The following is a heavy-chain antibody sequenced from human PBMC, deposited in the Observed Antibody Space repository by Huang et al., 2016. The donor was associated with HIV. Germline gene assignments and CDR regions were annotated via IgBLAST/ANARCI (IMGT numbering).Heavy chain of an antibody. J-gene: IGHJ4*02. D-gene: IGHD2-21*01. Sequence: QVQLVQSGAEVKKAGASVKLFCKTSGYPFSGFFIHWVRQAPGQGLEWMGGTHPENVLTLYAEKFLGRVAMNTDPSIRTAYMELTGLESDDAATYFCATDGGGGCDGGSCYPYWGQGTPVGVSS. V-gene: IGHV1-2*02. CDR1: GYPFSGFF. CDR2: THPENVLT. CDR3: ATDGGGGCDGGSCYPY.